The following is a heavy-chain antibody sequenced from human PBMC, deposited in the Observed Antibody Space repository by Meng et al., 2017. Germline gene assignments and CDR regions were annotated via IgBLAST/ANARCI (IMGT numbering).Heavy chain of an antibody. CDR1: GFTVSSNY. D-gene: IGHD5-18*01. Sequence: GESLKISCAASGFTVSSNYMSWVRQAPGKGLEWVSVIYSGGSTYYADSVKGRFTISRDNSKNTLYLQMNSLRAEDTAVYYCARGTPRERGYSYGYRFFDYWGQGTLVTVSS. V-gene: IGHV3-66*02. CDR3: ARGTPRERGYSYGYRFFDY. CDR2: IYSGGST. J-gene: IGHJ4*02.